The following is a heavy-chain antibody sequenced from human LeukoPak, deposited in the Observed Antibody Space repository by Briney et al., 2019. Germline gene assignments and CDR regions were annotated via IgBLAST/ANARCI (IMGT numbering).Heavy chain of an antibody. CDR1: GFTFSSYS. CDR3: ARAGIRYCSSTSCYAYYMDV. V-gene: IGHV3-48*04. Sequence: GGSLRLSCAASGFTFSSYSMNWLRQAPGKGREWVSYISSSSSTIYYADSVKGRFTISRDNAKNSLYLQMNSLRAEDTAVYYCARAGIRYCSSTSCYAYYMDVWGKGTTVTVSS. J-gene: IGHJ6*03. D-gene: IGHD2-2*01. CDR2: ISSSSSTI.